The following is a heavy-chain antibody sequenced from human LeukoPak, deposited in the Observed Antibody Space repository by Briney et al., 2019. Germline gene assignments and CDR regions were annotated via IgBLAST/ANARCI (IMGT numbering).Heavy chain of an antibody. J-gene: IGHJ2*01. Sequence: SETLSLTCSVSGYSISSGNYWGWIRLPPGKGLQWIGSIYHSGSTYYNPSLKSRVTISVDTSKNQFSLKLSSVTAADTAVYYCAREDYDDSGGWYFDLWGRGTLVTVSS. CDR3: AREDYDDSGGWYFDL. CDR2: IYHSGST. CDR1: GYSISSGNY. V-gene: IGHV4-38-2*02. D-gene: IGHD3-3*01.